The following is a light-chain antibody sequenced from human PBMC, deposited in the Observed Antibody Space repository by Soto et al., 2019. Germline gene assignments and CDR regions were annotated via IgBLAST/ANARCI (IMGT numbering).Light chain of an antibody. CDR1: QSVSNNF. CDR3: QQYNSYWT. CDR2: GAS. Sequence: EIVLTQSPGTVSVSPGERVTLSCRASQSVSNNFLAWHQQRPGQAPRLLIYGASSRAGGIPDRFRGSGSGTEFTLTISSLQPDDFATYYCQQYNSYWTFGQGTKVEIK. V-gene: IGKV3-20*01. J-gene: IGKJ1*01.